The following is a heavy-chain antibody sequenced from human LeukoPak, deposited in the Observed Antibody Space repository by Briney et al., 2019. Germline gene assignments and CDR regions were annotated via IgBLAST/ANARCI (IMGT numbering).Heavy chain of an antibody. CDR3: ARERGTRMYFDY. Sequence: SSDTLSLTCTVSGGSISSYYWSWIRQPPGKGLEWIGYIYYSGSTNYNPSLKSRVTISVDTSKNQFSLKLSSVTAADTAVYYCARERGTRMYFDYWGQGTLVTVSS. CDR2: IYYSGST. CDR1: GGSISSYY. J-gene: IGHJ4*02. D-gene: IGHD1/OR15-1a*01. V-gene: IGHV4-59*01.